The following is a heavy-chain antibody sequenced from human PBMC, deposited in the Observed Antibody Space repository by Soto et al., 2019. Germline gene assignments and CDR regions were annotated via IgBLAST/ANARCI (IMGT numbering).Heavy chain of an antibody. CDR2: IYWDDDK. Sequence: QITLKESGHTLVKPTQTLTLTCTVSGLSLATSGVGVGWIRQPPGKALEWLALIYWDDDKRYRPSLENRLTVIKDTSKNQVVLEMTNMDPVDTATYYCTRMQTTVTAQWGQGTLVTVSS. CDR1: GLSLATSGVG. J-gene: IGHJ4*02. V-gene: IGHV2-5*02. D-gene: IGHD4-17*01. CDR3: TRMQTTVTAQ.